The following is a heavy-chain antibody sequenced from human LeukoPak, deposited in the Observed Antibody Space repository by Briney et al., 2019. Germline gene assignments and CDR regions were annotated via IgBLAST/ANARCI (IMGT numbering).Heavy chain of an antibody. CDR2: VNGDGTST. J-gene: IGHJ4*02. CDR3: ARGPRYSFGSAFDY. D-gene: IGHD5-18*01. V-gene: IGHV3-74*01. CDR1: GFTLSTYW. Sequence: TGGSLRLSCAASGFTLSTYWMRWVRQAPGKGLVWVSRVNGDGTSTTYADSVKGRFTISRDNAKNTLYLQMDSLRAEDTAVYYCARGPRYSFGSAFDYWGQGTLVTVSS.